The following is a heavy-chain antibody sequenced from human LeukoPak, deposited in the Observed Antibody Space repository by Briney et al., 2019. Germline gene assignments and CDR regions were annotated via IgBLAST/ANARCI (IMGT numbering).Heavy chain of an antibody. Sequence: PGGSLRLSCAASGFTFSSYSMNWVRQAPGKGLEWVSSISSSSSYIYYADSVKGRFTISRDNAKNSLYLQMNSLRAEDTAVYYCARGGERITGTLSGRFDPWGQGTLVTVSS. CDR2: ISSSSSYI. D-gene: IGHD1-7*01. CDR3: ARGGERITGTLSGRFDP. V-gene: IGHV3-21*01. CDR1: GFTFSSYS. J-gene: IGHJ5*02.